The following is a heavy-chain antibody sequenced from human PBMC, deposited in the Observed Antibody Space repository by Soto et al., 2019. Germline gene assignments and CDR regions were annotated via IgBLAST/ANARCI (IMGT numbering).Heavy chain of an antibody. CDR1: GFTLSSYW. CDR2: TRQDGGQS. J-gene: IGHJ6*02. CDR3: ARCGSYGFVWFYYYAMDV. V-gene: IGHV3-7*01. D-gene: IGHD5-18*01. Sequence: GGSLRLSCEASGFTLSSYWMSWIRQAPGKGLEWVANTRQDGGQSYLVDSVKGRFTISRDNAKNSLYLQMSSLRAEDTAVYYCARCGSYGFVWFYYYAMDVWGQGTAHRLL.